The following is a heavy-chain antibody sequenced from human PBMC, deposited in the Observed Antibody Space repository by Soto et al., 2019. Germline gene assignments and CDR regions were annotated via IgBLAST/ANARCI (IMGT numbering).Heavy chain of an antibody. CDR3: AKDRPNYYDSSGLDY. Sequence: QVQLVECGGGVVQPGRSLRLSCAASGFTFSSYGMHWVRQAPGKGLEWVAVISYDGSNKYYADSVKGRFTISRDNSKNTLYLQMNSLRAEDTAVYYCAKDRPNYYDSSGLDYWGQGTLVTVSS. CDR2: ISYDGSNK. J-gene: IGHJ4*02. V-gene: IGHV3-30*18. D-gene: IGHD3-22*01. CDR1: GFTFSSYG.